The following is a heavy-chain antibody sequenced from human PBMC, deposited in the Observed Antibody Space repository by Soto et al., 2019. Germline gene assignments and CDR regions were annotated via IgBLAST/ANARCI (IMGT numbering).Heavy chain of an antibody. J-gene: IGHJ4*02. D-gene: IGHD2-15*01. V-gene: IGHV1-18*04. Sequence: QVQLVQSGSEVKKPGASVKVSCRASGYTFANYGITWVRQAPGQGLEWMGWISAYDGNTAYPQKFQGRVTMATDTSTRTAYMELRSLRSDDTAVYYCARDGIGGWFPKYYWGQGTLVTVSS. CDR3: ARDGIGGWFPKYY. CDR1: GYTFANYG. CDR2: ISAYDGNT.